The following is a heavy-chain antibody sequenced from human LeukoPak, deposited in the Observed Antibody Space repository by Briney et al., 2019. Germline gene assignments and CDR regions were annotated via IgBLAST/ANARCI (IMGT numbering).Heavy chain of an antibody. CDR2: IFYGGST. Sequence: PGGSLRLSCVASGFTFSSYAMSWVRQAPGKGLEWIGSIFYGGSTYYNPSLESRVTVSIVTSKSQFSLNLRSVTAADTAVYYCARFGSRIQTGASFGFDSWGQGILVLVSS. CDR3: ARFGSRIQTGASFGFDS. D-gene: IGHD3-10*01. V-gene: IGHV4-39*07. J-gene: IGHJ4*02. CDR1: GFTFSSYA.